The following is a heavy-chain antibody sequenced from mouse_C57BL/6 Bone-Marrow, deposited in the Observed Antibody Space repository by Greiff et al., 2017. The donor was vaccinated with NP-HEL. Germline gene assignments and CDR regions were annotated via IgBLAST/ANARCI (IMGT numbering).Heavy chain of an antibody. D-gene: IGHD2-1*01. V-gene: IGHV12-3*01. CDR1: GFPITSGYY. CDR2: ITHSGVT. CDR3: AGERGLYGTFAY. J-gene: IGHJ3*01. Sequence: QVQLQQSGPGLVKPSQSLFLTCSITGFPITSGYYWIWIRQSPGKPLEWMGYITHSGVTFYNPSLQSPISITRETSKNQFFLQLNSVTTEDTAMYYCAGERGLYGTFAYGGQGTRVTVSA.